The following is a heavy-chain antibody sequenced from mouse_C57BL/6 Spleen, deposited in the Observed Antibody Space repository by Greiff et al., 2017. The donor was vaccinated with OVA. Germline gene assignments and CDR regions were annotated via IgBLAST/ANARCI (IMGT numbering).Heavy chain of an antibody. V-gene: IGHV5-9*01. CDR3: ARHEGFDY. J-gene: IGHJ2*01. CDR1: GFTFSSYT. Sequence: EVQGVESGGGLVKPGGSLKLSCAASGFTFSSYTMSWVRQTPEKRLEWVATISGGGGNTYYPDSVKGRFTISRDNAKNTLYLQMSSLRSEDTALYYCARHEGFDYWGQGTTLTVSS. CDR2: ISGGGGNT.